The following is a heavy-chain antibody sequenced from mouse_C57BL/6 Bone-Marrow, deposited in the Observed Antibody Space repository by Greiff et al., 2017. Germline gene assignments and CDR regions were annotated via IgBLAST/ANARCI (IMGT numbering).Heavy chain of an antibody. CDR2: IRNKANGYTT. Sequence: EVKVVESGGGLVQPGGSLSLSCAASGFTFTDYYMSWVRQPPGKALEWLGFIRNKANGYTTEYSASVMGRFTISRDNSQSILYLQMNALRAEDSATYYCARYSRGSFDYWGQGTTLTVSP. J-gene: IGHJ2*01. CDR1: GFTFTDYY. D-gene: IGHD1-1*01. CDR3: ARYSRGSFDY. V-gene: IGHV7-3*01.